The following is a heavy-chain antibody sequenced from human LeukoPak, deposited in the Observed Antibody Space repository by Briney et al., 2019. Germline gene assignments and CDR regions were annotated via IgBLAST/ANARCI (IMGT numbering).Heavy chain of an antibody. J-gene: IGHJ4*02. D-gene: IGHD3-22*01. V-gene: IGHV1-2*02. Sequence: ASVKVSCTASGYTFTAYYMNWVRQAPGQGLEWMGWINPNTGDTNYAPKFQGRVTMTRDTSISTAHMVLSRLRSDDTAVYYCARDRMIVVVSGFDYWGQGTLVTVSS. CDR1: GYTFTAYY. CDR3: ARDRMIVVVSGFDY. CDR2: INPNTGDT.